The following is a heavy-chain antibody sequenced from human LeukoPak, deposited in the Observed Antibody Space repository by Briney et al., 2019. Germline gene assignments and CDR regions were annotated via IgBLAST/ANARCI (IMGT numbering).Heavy chain of an antibody. CDR1: GGSISSSSYY. Sequence: SETLSLTCTVSGGSISSSSYYWGWIRQPPGKGLEWIGSIYYSGSTYYNPSLKSRVTISVDKSKNQFSLKLSSVTAADTAVYYCARVPDGIVGATAYYYYGMDVWGQGTTVTVSS. J-gene: IGHJ6*02. D-gene: IGHD1-26*01. CDR3: ARVPDGIVGATAYYYYGMDV. V-gene: IGHV4-39*07. CDR2: IYYSGST.